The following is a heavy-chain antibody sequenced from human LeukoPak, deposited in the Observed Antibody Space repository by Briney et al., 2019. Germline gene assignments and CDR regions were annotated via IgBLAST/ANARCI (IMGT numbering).Heavy chain of an antibody. V-gene: IGHV3-30*02. CDR1: GLTFSSYG. CDR3: AKHSTISGSIDF. CDR2: IRSDESEK. J-gene: IGHJ4*02. D-gene: IGHD3-3*01. Sequence: GGSLRLSCAASGLTFSSYGMHWVRQAPGKGLEWAAFIRSDESEKYYADSVKGRFTISRDNSKNTLYLQMNSLRAEDTAVYYCAKHSTISGSIDFWGQGTLVTVSS.